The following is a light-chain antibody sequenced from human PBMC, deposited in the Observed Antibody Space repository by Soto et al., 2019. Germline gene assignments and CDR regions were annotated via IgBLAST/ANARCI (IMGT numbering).Light chain of an antibody. J-gene: IGKJ1*01. V-gene: IGKV2-30*01. Sequence: VVMTQSPLSLPVTLGQPASISCRVSQNLVYSDVNTYLNWFQQRPGQSPRRLIYKVSNRDSGVPDRFSGSGSGTDFTLKISRVEAEDVGVYYCMQGTHWPWTFGQGTKVDIK. CDR1: QNLVYSDVNTY. CDR2: KVS. CDR3: MQGTHWPWT.